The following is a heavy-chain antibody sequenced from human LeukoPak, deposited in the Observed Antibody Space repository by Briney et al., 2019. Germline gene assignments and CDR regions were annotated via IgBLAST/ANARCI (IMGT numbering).Heavy chain of an antibody. V-gene: IGHV4-59*01. CDR2: IYYSGST. D-gene: IGHD5-24*01. J-gene: IGHJ4*02. Sequence: SETLSLTCTVSGGSISSYYWSWIRQPPGKGLEWIGYIYYSGSTNYNPSLKSRVTISVDTSKNQFSLKLSSVTAADTAVYYCARYPRGDGYNYFDYWGQGTPVTVSS. CDR1: GGSISSYY. CDR3: ARYPRGDGYNYFDY.